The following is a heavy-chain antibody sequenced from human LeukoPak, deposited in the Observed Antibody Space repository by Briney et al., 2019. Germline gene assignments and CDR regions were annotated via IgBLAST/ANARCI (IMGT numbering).Heavy chain of an antibody. Sequence: SETLSLTCTVSGGSISSYYWSWIRQPAGKGLEWIGRIYTSGSTNYNSSLKSRVTMSVDTSKNQFSLKLSSVTAADTAVYYCARDLGSSSWMSHTTKNWFDPWGQGTLVTVSS. J-gene: IGHJ5*02. V-gene: IGHV4-4*07. CDR1: GGSISSYY. CDR2: IYTSGST. D-gene: IGHD6-6*01. CDR3: ARDLGSSSWMSHTTKNWFDP.